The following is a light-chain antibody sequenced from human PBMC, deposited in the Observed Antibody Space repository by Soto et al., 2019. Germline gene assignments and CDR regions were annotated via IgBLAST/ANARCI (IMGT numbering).Light chain of an antibody. CDR3: MQALQTPVT. CDR1: QSLLHSDGYNY. J-gene: IGKJ4*01. V-gene: IGKV2-28*01. Sequence: EIVLTQSSLSLPVTPGEPASISCRSSQSLLHSDGYNYLDWYLQKPGQSPQLLIYSGSNRASGVPARFSGSRSGTAFTLKISRVEADDVGIYYCMQALQTPVTFGGGTKAEI. CDR2: SGS.